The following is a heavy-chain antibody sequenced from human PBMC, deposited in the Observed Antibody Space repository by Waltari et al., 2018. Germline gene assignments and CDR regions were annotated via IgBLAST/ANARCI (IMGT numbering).Heavy chain of an antibody. Sequence: QVQLQESGPGLVKPSETLSLTCTVSGGSISSYYWSWIRQPPGKGLEWIGYIYTSGSTNYNPSLKSRVTISVDTSKNQFSLKLSSVTAADTAVYYCARTPRGSSNYFDYWGQGTLVTVSS. V-gene: IGHV4-4*08. CDR2: IYTSGST. J-gene: IGHJ4*02. CDR1: GGSISSYY. D-gene: IGHD6-6*01. CDR3: ARTPRGSSNYFDY.